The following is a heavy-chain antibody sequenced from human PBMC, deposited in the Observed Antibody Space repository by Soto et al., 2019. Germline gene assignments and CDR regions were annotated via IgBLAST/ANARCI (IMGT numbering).Heavy chain of an antibody. Sequence: SETLSLTCTVSGGSVNNGNYYWSWIRQPPGKGLEWIGYIYYSGSTNYNPSLKSRVTISVDTSKDQFSLKLSSVTAADTAVYYCVRDRYSSGWLDYWGQGTLVTVSS. J-gene: IGHJ4*02. CDR3: VRDRYSSGWLDY. V-gene: IGHV4-61*01. CDR1: GGSVNNGNYY. D-gene: IGHD6-19*01. CDR2: IYYSGST.